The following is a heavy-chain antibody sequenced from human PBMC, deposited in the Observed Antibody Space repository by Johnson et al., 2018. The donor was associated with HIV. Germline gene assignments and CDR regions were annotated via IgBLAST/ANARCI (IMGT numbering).Heavy chain of an antibody. D-gene: IGHD2-15*01. J-gene: IGHJ3*02. Sequence: QVQLVESGGGVVRPGGSLRLSCAASGFTFSSYALHWVRQAPGKGLEWVAVISYDGSNKYYADSVKGRFTISRDNSKTTLYLQMNSLRDEDTAVYYCANSLLLDAFNIWGQGTVVTVSS. CDR2: ISYDGSNK. CDR1: GFTFSSYA. V-gene: IGHV3-30-3*01. CDR3: ANSLLLDAFNI.